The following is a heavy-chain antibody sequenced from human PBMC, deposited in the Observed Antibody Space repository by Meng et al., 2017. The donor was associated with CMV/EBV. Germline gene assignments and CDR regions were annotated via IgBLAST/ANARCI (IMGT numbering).Heavy chain of an antibody. J-gene: IGHJ4*02. CDR3: ASGTAMELGFDY. CDR1: GFTASSNY. Sequence: GGSLRLSCAASGFTASSNYMSWVRQAPGKGLEWVSVIYSGGSTYYADSVKGRFTISRDNSKNTLYLQMNSLRAEDTAVYYCASGTAMELGFDYWGQGTLVTVSS. D-gene: IGHD5-18*01. CDR2: IYSGGST. V-gene: IGHV3-53*01.